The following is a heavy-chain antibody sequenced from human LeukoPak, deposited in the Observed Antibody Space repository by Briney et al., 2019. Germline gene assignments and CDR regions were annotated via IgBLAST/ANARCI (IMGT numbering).Heavy chain of an antibody. CDR3: ARAVANNWFDP. J-gene: IGHJ5*02. D-gene: IGHD5-12*01. Sequence: PGGSLRLSCAASGFTFSSYWVSWVRQAPGKGLEWVANIKQDGSEKYYVDSVKGRFTISRDNAKNSLYLQMNSLRAEDTAVYYCARAVANNWFDPWGQGTLVTVSS. V-gene: IGHV3-7*01. CDR1: GFTFSSYW. CDR2: IKQDGSEK.